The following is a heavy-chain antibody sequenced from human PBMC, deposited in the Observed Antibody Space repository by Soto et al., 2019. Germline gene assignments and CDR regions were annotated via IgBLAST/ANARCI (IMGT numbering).Heavy chain of an antibody. CDR1: GFTVGSNY. CDR2: IYSGGST. CDR3: ARDGIYSPHDY. D-gene: IGHD6-13*01. J-gene: IGHJ4*02. Sequence: EVQLVESGGGLVQPGGSLRLSCAASGFTVGSNYMSWVRQAPGKGLEWVSVIYSGGSTYYADSVKGRFTISRDNSKNTLYLQMNSLRAEDTAVYYCARDGIYSPHDYWGQGTLVTVSS. V-gene: IGHV3-66*01.